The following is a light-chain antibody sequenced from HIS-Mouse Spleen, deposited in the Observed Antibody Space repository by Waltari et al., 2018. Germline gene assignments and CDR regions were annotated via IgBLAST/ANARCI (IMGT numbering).Light chain of an antibody. Sequence: DIHLTQSPSFLSASVGAIVTITCRASQGISSYLAWYQQKPGKAPKLLIYAASTLQSGVPSRFSGSGSGTEFTLTISSLQPEDFATYYCQQLNSYPPTFGQGTKVEIK. CDR2: AAS. J-gene: IGKJ1*01. CDR3: QQLNSYPPT. V-gene: IGKV1-9*01. CDR1: QGISSY.